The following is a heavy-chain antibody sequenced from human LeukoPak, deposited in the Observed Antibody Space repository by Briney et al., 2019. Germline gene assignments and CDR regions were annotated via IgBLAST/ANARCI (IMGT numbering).Heavy chain of an antibody. CDR3: ARDPDTAIDHYYYYYMDV. J-gene: IGHJ6*03. V-gene: IGHV4-59*01. CDR2: VYYSGST. Sequence: GSLRLSCAASGFTFSDYYMSWIRQAPGKGLEWIGYVYYSGSTNYNPPLKSRVTISVDTSKNQFSLKLSSVTTADTAVYYCARDPDTAIDHYYYYYMDVWGKGTTVTVSS. CDR1: GFTFSDYY. D-gene: IGHD5-18*01.